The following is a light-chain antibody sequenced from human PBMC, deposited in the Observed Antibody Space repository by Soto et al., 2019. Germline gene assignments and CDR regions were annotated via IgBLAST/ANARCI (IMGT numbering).Light chain of an antibody. Sequence: IVMTQSPATLSVSPGERATLSCRASQSVSSNLAWYQQKPGQAPRLLIYGASTRATGIPARFSGSGSGTEFTLTISRLEPEDFAVYYCEQYGSSPRTFGQGTNVDI. CDR3: EQYGSSPRT. J-gene: IGKJ1*01. CDR1: QSVSSN. CDR2: GAS. V-gene: IGKV3-15*01.